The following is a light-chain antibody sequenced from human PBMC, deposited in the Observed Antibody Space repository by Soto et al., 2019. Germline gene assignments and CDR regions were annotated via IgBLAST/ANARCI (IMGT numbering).Light chain of an antibody. CDR1: QSVSRY. CDR2: DAS. J-gene: IGKJ2*01. V-gene: IGKV3-11*01. CDR3: QQRSNWAYT. Sequence: EIVLTQSPATLSLSPGERATLSCRASQSVSRYLAWYQPKPGQAPRLLLYDASNRATGIPARFSGSGSGTDFTLTISSLEPEDFAVYYCQQRSNWAYTFGQGTKLEIK.